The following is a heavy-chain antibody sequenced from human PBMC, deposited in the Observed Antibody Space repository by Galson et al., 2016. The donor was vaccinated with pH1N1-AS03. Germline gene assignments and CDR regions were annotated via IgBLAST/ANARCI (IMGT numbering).Heavy chain of an antibody. V-gene: IGHV3-7*01. CDR2: IKQDGSEK. CDR1: GFTFSRFW. Sequence: SLRLSCAASGFTFSRFWLNWVRQTPGKGLEWVANIKQDGSEKYYVDSVKGRFTISKDNAKNSLFLQMNSLRAEDTALYYCASGHVLKGFEYWRQGTLVTVSS. J-gene: IGHJ4*02. D-gene: IGHD3-9*01. CDR3: ASGHVLKGFEY.